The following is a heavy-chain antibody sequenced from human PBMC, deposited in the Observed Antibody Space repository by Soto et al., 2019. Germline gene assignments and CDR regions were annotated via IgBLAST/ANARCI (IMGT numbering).Heavy chain of an antibody. CDR3: AKDMVPYYYDSSGYTFDY. Sequence: PGGSLRLSCAASGFTFDDYAMHWVRQAPGKXLEWVSGISWNSGSIGYADSVKGRFTISRDNAKNSLYLQMNSLRAEDTALYYCAKDMVPYYYDSSGYTFDYWGQGSLVTVYS. D-gene: IGHD3-22*01. J-gene: IGHJ4*02. V-gene: IGHV3-9*01. CDR1: GFTFDDYA. CDR2: ISWNSGSI.